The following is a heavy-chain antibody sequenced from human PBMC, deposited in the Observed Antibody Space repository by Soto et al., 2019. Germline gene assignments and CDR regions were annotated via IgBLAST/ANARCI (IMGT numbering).Heavy chain of an antibody. V-gene: IGHV4-39*01. CDR1: GGSISSNSYF. CDR3: ARRGPNNSYGYDHRLDP. CDR2: VHFRGST. D-gene: IGHD5-18*01. Sequence: QLQLQESGPGLMKPSETLSLTCSVSGGSISSNSYFWDWIRQSPGKGLEWIGSVHFRGSTYYNPSLKSRVTISVDTSKNQFSLTLTSVTAADRAVYYCARRGPNNSYGYDHRLDPWGQGTLVTVSS. J-gene: IGHJ5*02.